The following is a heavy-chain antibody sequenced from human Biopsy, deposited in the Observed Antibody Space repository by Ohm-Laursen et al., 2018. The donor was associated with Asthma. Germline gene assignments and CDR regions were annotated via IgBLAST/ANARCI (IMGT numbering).Heavy chain of an antibody. V-gene: IGHV1-3*04. J-gene: IGHJ3*01. CDR1: GYNFTSFA. D-gene: IGHD3-9*01. CDR2: VNTGNGDT. CDR3: ARTYYDFLTGQVKDVFGV. Sequence: ASVTVSCKASGYNFTSFAIHWVRQAPGQRIEWMGWVNTGNGDTKYSQKFQGRVTITRDTSASTAYMELRSLRSEDTATYYCARTYYDFLTGQVKDVFGVWGQGTMVTVSS.